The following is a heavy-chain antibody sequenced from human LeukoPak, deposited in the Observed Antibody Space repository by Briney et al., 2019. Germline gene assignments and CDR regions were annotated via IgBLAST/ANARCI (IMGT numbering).Heavy chain of an antibody. D-gene: IGHD3-3*01. CDR2: TNPNSGNT. V-gene: IGHV1-8*01. CDR1: GYTFTSDD. CDR3: ARGELKDSYYDFWSGYYLSYYYYGMDV. J-gene: IGHJ6*02. Sequence: ASVKVSCKASGYTFTSDDINWVRQATGQGLEWMGWTNPNSGNTGYAQKFQGRVTMTRNTSISTAYMELSSLRSEDTAVYYCARGELKDSYYDFWSGYYLSYYYYGMDVWGQGTTVTVSS.